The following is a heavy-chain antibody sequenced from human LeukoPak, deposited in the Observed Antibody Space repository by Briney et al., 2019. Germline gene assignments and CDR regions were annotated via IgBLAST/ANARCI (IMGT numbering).Heavy chain of an antibody. J-gene: IGHJ4*02. CDR3: ASSHDSSGND. Sequence: GGSLRLSCAASGFTVTTNYMSWVRQAPGKGLEWVANIKYDGTHKFYADSVKGRFTISRDNAKNSLFLEMNSLTADDTAVYFCASSHDSSGNDWGQGTLVTVSS. CDR2: IKYDGTHK. V-gene: IGHV3-7*01. D-gene: IGHD3-22*01. CDR1: GFTVTTNY.